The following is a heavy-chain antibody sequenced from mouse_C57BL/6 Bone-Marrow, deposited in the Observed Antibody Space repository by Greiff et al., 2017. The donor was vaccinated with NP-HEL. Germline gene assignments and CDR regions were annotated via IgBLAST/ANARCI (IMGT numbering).Heavy chain of an antibody. D-gene: IGHD1-1*01. CDR2: IDPENGDT. J-gene: IGHJ2*01. Sequence: DVHLVESGAELVRPGASVKLSCTASGFNIKDDYMHWVKQRPEQGLEWIGWIDPENGDTEYASKFQGKATITADTSSNTAYLQLSSLTSEDTAVYYCTTGYYGSSYEGFYFDYWGQGTTLTVSS. CDR1: GFNIKDDY. V-gene: IGHV14-4*01. CDR3: TTGYYGSSYEGFYFDY.